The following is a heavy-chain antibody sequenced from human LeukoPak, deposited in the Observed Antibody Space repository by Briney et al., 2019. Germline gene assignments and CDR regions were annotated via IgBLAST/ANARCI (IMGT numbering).Heavy chain of an antibody. Sequence: SVKVSCKASGGTFSSYAISWVRQAPGQGLEWMGRIIPIFGIANYAQKFQGRVTITADKSTSTAYMELSSLRSEDTAVYYCARDLGYSDYDPTYYYDSSGYYQHYYFDYWGQGTLVTVSS. J-gene: IGHJ4*02. D-gene: IGHD3-22*01. CDR3: ARDLGYSDYDPTYYYDSSGYYQHYYFDY. CDR2: IIPIFGIA. V-gene: IGHV1-69*04. CDR1: GGTFSSYA.